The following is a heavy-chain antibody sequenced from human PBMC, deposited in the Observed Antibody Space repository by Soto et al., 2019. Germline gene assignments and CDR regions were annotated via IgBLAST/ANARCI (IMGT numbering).Heavy chain of an antibody. V-gene: IGHV3-53*01. CDR2: LYNTDGT. J-gene: IGHJ3*02. Sequence: QLVESGGGLIQPGGSLRLSCAASGFTFSGKKYLTWFRQAPGKGLEWISGLYNTDGTYYADSVKGRFSTSKDNSKNTFYLQLNSLRPDDTAMYYCASWLQREHAFDIWGLGTMVTVSS. D-gene: IGHD1-1*01. CDR3: ASWLQREHAFDI. CDR1: GFTFSGKKY.